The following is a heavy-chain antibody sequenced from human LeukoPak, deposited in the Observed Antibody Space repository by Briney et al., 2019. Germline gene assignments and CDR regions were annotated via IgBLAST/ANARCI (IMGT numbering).Heavy chain of an antibody. CDR3: ARXXXXLHGDQYAXDV. CDR2: INHSGSA. J-gene: IGHJ3*01. V-gene: IGHV4-34*01. Sequence: SETLSLTCAVSGASISDYYWSWIRQPPGKGLEWIGDINHSGSANYNPSLKSRVTTSVDTSNNHFSLRLSSVTAADTAVFYCARXXXXLHGDQYAXDVWGPGTKVTVSS. D-gene: IGHD3-10*01. CDR1: GASISDYY.